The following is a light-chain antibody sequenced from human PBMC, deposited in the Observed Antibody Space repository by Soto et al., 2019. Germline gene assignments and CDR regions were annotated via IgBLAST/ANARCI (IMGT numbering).Light chain of an antibody. CDR2: EVS. J-gene: IGLJ1*01. CDR3: SSYTSSSLYV. CDR1: SSDVGGHNY. V-gene: IGLV2-14*01. Sequence: QSVLTQPASVSGSPGQSIPISCTGTSSDVGGHNYVSWYQQYPGKAPKVMIYEVSNRPSGVSNRFSGSKSGNTASLTISGLQAEDEADYYCSSYTSSSLYVFGTGTKLTVL.